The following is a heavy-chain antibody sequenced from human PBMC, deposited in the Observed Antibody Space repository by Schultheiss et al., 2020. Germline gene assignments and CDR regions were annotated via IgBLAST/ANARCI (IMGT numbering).Heavy chain of an antibody. V-gene: IGHV3-21*05. CDR2: ISSSSSYT. Sequence: GGSLRLSCAASGFTFSSYAMSWVRQAPGKGLEWVSYISSSSSYTNYADSVKGRFTISRDNSKNTLYLQMNSLRAEDTAVYYCARGQGNFDYWGQGTLVTVSS. CDR3: ARGQGNFDY. J-gene: IGHJ4*02. CDR1: GFTFSSYA.